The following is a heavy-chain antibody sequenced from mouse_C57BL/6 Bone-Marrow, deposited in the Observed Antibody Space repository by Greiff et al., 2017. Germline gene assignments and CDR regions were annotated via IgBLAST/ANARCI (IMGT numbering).Heavy chain of an antibody. CDR1: GYTFTSYW. Sequence: QVQLKESGPELVKPGASVKLSCKASGYTFTSYWMHWVKQRPGQGLEWIGEIDPSDSYTNYNQKFKGKSTLTVDKSSSTAYMQLSSLTSEDSAVYYCARSSGYYFDYWGQGTTLTVSS. CDR3: ARSSGYYFDY. J-gene: IGHJ2*01. CDR2: IDPSDSYT. V-gene: IGHV1-69*01.